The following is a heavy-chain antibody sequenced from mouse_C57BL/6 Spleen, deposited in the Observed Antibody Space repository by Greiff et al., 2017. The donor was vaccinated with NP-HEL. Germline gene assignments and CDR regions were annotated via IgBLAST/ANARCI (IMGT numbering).Heavy chain of an antibody. J-gene: IGHJ2*01. V-gene: IGHV1-50*01. CDR1: GYTFTSYW. CDR2: IDPSDSYT. CDR3: ARRDGYDGYFDY. D-gene: IGHD2-2*01. Sequence: QVQLQQPGAELVKPGASVKLSCKASGYTFTSYWMQWVKQRPGQGLEWIGEIDPSDSYTNYNQKFKGKATLTVDTSSSTAYMQLSSLTSEDSAVYYCARRDGYDGYFDYWGQGTTLTVSS.